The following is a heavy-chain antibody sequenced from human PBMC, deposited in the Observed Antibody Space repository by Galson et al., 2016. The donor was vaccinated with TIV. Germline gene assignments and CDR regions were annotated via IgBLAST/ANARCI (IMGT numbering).Heavy chain of an antibody. Sequence: ETLSLTCAVSGFSIGSGYYWGWIRQPPGKGLEWVATAYYRGSTYYNPSLRSRATISVDTSKNQFSLRLNSVTAADTAVYYCARAGVFLSEISDFWSGPSMDVWGQGTTVTVSS. CDR3: ARAGVFLSEISDFWSGPSMDV. CDR1: GFSIGSGYY. CDR2: AYYRGST. J-gene: IGHJ6*02. V-gene: IGHV4-38-2*01. D-gene: IGHD3-3*01.